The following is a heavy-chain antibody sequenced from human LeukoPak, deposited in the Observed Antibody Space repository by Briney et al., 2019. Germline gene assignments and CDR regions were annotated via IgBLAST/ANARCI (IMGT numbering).Heavy chain of an antibody. V-gene: IGHV4-61*02. CDR3: ARESGSSSVPADY. CDR2: IYTSGNT. J-gene: IGHJ4*02. CDR1: GGSISSGSYY. Sequence: PSQTLSLTCTVSGGSISSGSYYWNWIRQPAGKGLEWIGRIYTSGNTNYNPSLKSRVTISADTSKNQFSLKVSSVTAADTAVYYCARESGSSSVPADYWGQGTVVTVSS. D-gene: IGHD6-6*01.